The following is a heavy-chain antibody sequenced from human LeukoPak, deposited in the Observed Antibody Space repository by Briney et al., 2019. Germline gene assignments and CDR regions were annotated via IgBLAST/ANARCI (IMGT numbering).Heavy chain of an antibody. J-gene: IGHJ3*02. CDR3: ATPYSGGYHGLDI. Sequence: SETLSLTYTVSGGSISSNKYYWGSIRQPPGKGLGWIGSIYYSGSTYYNPSLKSRVTISVDTSKNQFSLKLSSVTAADTAVFYCATPYSGGYHGLDIWGQGTMVTVSS. V-gene: IGHV4-39*01. D-gene: IGHD1-26*01. CDR2: IYYSGST. CDR1: GGSISSNKYY.